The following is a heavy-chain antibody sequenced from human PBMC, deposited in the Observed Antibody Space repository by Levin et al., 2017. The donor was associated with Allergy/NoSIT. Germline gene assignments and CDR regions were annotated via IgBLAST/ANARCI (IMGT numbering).Heavy chain of an antibody. V-gene: IGHV4-34*01. D-gene: IGHD3-10*01. Sequence: SCAVYGGSFSGYYWSWIRQPPGKGLEWIGEINHSGSTNYNPSLKSRVTISVDTSKNQFSLKLSSVTAADTAVYYCARGPHRLYYYGSGSYFNYWGQGTLVTVSS. J-gene: IGHJ4*02. CDR2: INHSGST. CDR3: ARGPHRLYYYGSGSYFNY. CDR1: GGSFSGYY.